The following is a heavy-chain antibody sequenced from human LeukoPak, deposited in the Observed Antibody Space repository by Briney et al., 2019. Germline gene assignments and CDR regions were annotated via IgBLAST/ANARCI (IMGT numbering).Heavy chain of an antibody. V-gene: IGHV3-23*01. CDR2: ISDSGGST. Sequence: GGSLRLSCAASGFTFTTYTMTWVRQAPGQGLEWVSAISDSGGSTYYADSVKDRFTISRDNSKNTLYLQMHSLRVEDTAVYYCAKGGADRIPLVVRGYQLDHFDYWGQGILVTVSS. CDR1: GFTFTTYT. CDR3: AKGGADRIPLVVRGYQLDHFDY. J-gene: IGHJ4*02. D-gene: IGHD3-10*01.